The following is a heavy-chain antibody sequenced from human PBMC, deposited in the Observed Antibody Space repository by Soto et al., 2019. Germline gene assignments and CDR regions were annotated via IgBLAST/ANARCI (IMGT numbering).Heavy chain of an antibody. CDR2: IYYSGST. CDR3: ARDVRYYDSSGYYLSYYYYGMDV. V-gene: IGHV4-31*03. Sequence: PSETLSLTCTVSGGSISSGGYYWSWIRQHPGKGLEWIGYIYYSGSTYYNPSLKSRVTISVDTSKNQFSLKLSSVTAADTAVYYCARDVRYYDSSGYYLSYYYYGMDVWGQGTTVTVSS. D-gene: IGHD3-22*01. CDR1: GGSISSGGYY. J-gene: IGHJ6*02.